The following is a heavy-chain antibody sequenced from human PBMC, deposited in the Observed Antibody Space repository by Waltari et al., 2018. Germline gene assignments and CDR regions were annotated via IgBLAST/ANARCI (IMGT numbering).Heavy chain of an antibody. CDR3: ARSGEMKGTVDY. V-gene: IGHV1-69*02. D-gene: IGHD1-1*01. Sequence: QVQLVQSGAEVKKPGSSVKVSCKASGGTLSSYTVTWVRQAPGQGLEWMGSIIPFLGISKYAQSLQARLTITGEQSTNTGYMELESLRPEDTGVYYCARSGEMKGTVDYWGQGTLVTVSS. CDR1: GGTLSSYT. CDR2: IIPFLGIS. J-gene: IGHJ4*02.